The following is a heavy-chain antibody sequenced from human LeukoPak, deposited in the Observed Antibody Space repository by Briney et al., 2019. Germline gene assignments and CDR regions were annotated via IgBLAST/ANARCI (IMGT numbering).Heavy chain of an antibody. V-gene: IGHV1-18*01. J-gene: IGHJ4*02. CDR1: GYTFTSYS. CDR2: ISTYNGNT. CDR3: ARSSGIMGPTTPDY. Sequence: ASVKVSCKASGYTFTSYSVTWVRQAPDQRLEWVGWISTYNGNTNYVQNLQGRVTMITDASTNTAYMELRDLRSDDTAVYYCARSSGIMGPTTPDYWGQGTLVAVSS. D-gene: IGHD6-19*01.